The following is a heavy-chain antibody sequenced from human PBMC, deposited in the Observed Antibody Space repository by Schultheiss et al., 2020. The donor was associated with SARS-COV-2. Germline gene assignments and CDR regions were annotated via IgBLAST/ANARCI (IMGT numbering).Heavy chain of an antibody. Sequence: SQPLLLTCAVYGGSFSGYYFRWLLQPPGKGLEWIGEINHSGSTYYNPSLKSRVTISVDTSKNQFSLKLSSVTAADTAVYYCARGGYYLGVDYWGQGTLVTVSS. J-gene: IGHJ4*02. CDR1: GGSFSGYY. D-gene: IGHD3-22*01. CDR2: INHSGST. V-gene: IGHV4-34*01. CDR3: ARGGYYLGVDY.